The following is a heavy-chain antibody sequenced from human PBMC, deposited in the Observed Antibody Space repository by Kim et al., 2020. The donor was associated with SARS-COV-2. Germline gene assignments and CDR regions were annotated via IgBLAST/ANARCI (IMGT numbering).Heavy chain of an antibody. CDR1: GGSISTNP. Sequence: SQTLSLTCSLSGGSISTNPWSWIRQPPDKGLEWIGDISYIGTNYNPSLKSRVTMSVDTSRNQFSLKVTSATAADTAVYYCARGNAFDPWGQGTLVIVAA. V-gene: IGHV4-59*01. J-gene: IGHJ5*02. CDR2: ISYIGT. CDR3: ARGNAFDP.